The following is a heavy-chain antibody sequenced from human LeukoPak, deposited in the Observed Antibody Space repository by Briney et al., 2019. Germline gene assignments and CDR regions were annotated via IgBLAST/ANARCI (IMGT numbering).Heavy chain of an antibody. CDR2: VHNSGST. CDR3: ARGRASCHDY. V-gene: IGHV4-31*03. Sequence: SETLSLTCLVSGGSINSGYYWNWIRQLPGKGLEWIGSVHNSGSTYYNPSLESRHTISMDTSKNQFSLKLSSVTAADTAVYYCARGRASCHDYWGQGTLVTVSS. D-gene: IGHD2-2*01. J-gene: IGHJ4*02. CDR1: GGSINSGYY.